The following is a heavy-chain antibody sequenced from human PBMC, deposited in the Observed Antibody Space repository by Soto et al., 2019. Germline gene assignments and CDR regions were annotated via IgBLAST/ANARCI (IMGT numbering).Heavy chain of an antibody. CDR2: ISGSGGST. J-gene: IGHJ4*02. Sequence: GGSLRLSCAASGFTFSSYAMSWVRQAPGKGLEWVSAISGSGGSTYYADSVKGRFTISRDNSKNTLYLQMNRLRAEDTAVYYCGVRYCSSTSCLSGDFDYWGQGTLVTVSS. D-gene: IGHD2-2*01. V-gene: IGHV3-23*01. CDR3: GVRYCSSTSCLSGDFDY. CDR1: GFTFSSYA.